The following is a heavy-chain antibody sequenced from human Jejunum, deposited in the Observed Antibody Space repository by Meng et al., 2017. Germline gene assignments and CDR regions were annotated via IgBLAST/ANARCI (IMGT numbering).Heavy chain of an antibody. CDR3: ARGGGDSYGTFDS. CDR2: IYYSGNT. J-gene: IGHJ4*02. V-gene: IGHV4-39*02. Sequence: QLQLQESGPGLGKPSETLSLTCTVSDDSITSSTYYWGWTRQPPGRGLEWIGSIYYSGNTHYSSSLKSRVSISVDTSKNHFSLRLDSLTAADTAVYYCARGGGDSYGTFDSWGRGTLVTVSS. CDR1: DDSITSSTYY. D-gene: IGHD2-21*01.